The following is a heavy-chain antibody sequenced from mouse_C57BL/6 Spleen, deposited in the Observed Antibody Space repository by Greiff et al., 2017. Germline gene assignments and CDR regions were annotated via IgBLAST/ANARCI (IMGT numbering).Heavy chain of an antibody. CDR2: IYPGDGDT. CDR1: GYAFSSYW. Sequence: VQLQQSGAELVKPGASVKISCKASGYAFSSYWMNWVKQRPGKGLEWIGQIYPGDGDTNYNGKFKGKATLTADKSSSTAYMQLSSLTSEDSAVYFCARGGSNYEGNFDYWGQGTTLTVSS. J-gene: IGHJ2*01. V-gene: IGHV1-80*01. CDR3: ARGGSNYEGNFDY. D-gene: IGHD2-5*01.